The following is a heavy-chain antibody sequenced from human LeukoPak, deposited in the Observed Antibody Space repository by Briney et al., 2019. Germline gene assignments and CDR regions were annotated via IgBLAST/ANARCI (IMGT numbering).Heavy chain of an antibody. CDR1: GFTFSSYS. J-gene: IGHJ4*02. CDR3: ARGRGGYSSSWLNY. Sequence: GGSLRLSCAASGFTFSSYSMNWVRQAPGKGLEWVSSISSSSSYIYYADSVKGRFTISRDNAKNSLYLQMNSLRAEDTAVYYCARGRGGYSSSWLNYWGQGTLVTVSS. CDR2: ISSSSSYI. V-gene: IGHV3-21*01. D-gene: IGHD6-13*01.